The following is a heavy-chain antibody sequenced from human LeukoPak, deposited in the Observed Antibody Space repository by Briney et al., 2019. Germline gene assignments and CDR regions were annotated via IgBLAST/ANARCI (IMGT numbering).Heavy chain of an antibody. CDR1: GCTFSSNW. J-gene: IGHJ4*02. CDR3: ARANNSSWHN. V-gene: IGHV3-7*01. Sequence: GGSLRLSCATSGCTFSSNWMSWVRHAPGRGLEWVANIKPDGSAEYYAASVKGRFTLSRDNAKNSLYLQMNSLRVEDTAVYYCARANNSSWHNWGQGTLVTVSS. CDR2: IKPDGSAE. D-gene: IGHD6-13*01.